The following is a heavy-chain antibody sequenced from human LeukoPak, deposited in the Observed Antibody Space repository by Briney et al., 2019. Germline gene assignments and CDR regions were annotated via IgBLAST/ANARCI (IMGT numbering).Heavy chain of an antibody. J-gene: IGHJ5*02. CDR2: IHYSGST. V-gene: IGHV4-30-4*08. CDR3: ARAFRVDYGDLPSWFDP. Sequence: SQTLSLTCTVSGGSISSGDYYWSWIRQPPGKGLEWIGYIHYSGSTYYNPSLKSRVTISVDTSKNQFSLKLSSVTAADTAVYYCARAFRVDYGDLPSWFDPWGQGTLVTVSS. CDR1: GGSISSGDYY. D-gene: IGHD4-17*01.